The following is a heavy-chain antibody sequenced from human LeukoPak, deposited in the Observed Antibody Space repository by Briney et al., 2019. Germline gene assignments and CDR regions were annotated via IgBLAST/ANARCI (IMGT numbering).Heavy chain of an antibody. CDR2: INHSGST. CDR3: ARGYYDSTYYFDY. D-gene: IGHD3-22*01. Sequence: PSETLSLTCAVYGGSFSGYYWSWIRQPPGKGLEWIGEINHSGSTNYNPSLESRVTISVDTSKNQFSLKLSSVTAADTAVYYCARGYYDSTYYFDYWGQGTLVTVSS. CDR1: GGSFSGYY. J-gene: IGHJ4*02. V-gene: IGHV4-34*01.